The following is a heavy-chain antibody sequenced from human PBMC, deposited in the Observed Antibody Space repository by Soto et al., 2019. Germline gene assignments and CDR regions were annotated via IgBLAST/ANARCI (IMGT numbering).Heavy chain of an antibody. D-gene: IGHD6-13*01. CDR3: AAGGSWARLDN. Sequence: SVKVSCKASGGTLNNYAISWVRQAPGQGLEWMGGIITAFGPGVYAQKFQGRVTITADESTKTAYMDLNSLTSEDTAVYYCAAGGSWARLDNWGQGTLVTVSS. CDR2: IITAFGPG. J-gene: IGHJ4*02. V-gene: IGHV1-69*13. CDR1: GGTLNNYA.